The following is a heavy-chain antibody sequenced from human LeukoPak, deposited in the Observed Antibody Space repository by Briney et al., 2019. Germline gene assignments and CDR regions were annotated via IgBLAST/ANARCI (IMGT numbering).Heavy chain of an antibody. CDR1: RHTFTDYY. V-gene: IGHV1-2*06. CDR3: TRGHYFDY. CDR2: INPDTGDA. Sequence: ASVKVSCKPSRHTFTDYYMHWVRPAPGQGIEWMGRINPDTGDADYGPKFQGRVTVTRDTSNSTVYMELRRLTSDDTAVYYCTRGHYFDYWGQGTLVTVSS. J-gene: IGHJ4*02.